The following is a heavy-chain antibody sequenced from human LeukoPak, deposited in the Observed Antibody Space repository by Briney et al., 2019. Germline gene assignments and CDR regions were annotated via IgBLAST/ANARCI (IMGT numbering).Heavy chain of an antibody. CDR2: INPNSGGT. CDR1: GYTFTGYY. D-gene: IGHD3-3*01. CDR3: AREDRFTIFGVVNY. J-gene: IGHJ4*02. V-gene: IGHV1-2*02. Sequence: GASVKVSCKASGYTFTGYYMHWVRQAPGQGLEWMGWINPNSGGTNYAQKFQGRVTMTRDTSISTAYMELSRLRSDDTAVYYCAREDRFTIFGVVNYWGQGALVTVSS.